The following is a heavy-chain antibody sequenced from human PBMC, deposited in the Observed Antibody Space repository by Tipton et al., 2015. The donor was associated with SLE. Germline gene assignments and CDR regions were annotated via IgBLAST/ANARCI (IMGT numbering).Heavy chain of an antibody. V-gene: IGHV3-30*04. CDR3: ARDFTIFGVVGYFDY. D-gene: IGHD3-3*01. CDR1: GFTFSSYA. J-gene: IGHJ4*02. CDR2: ISYGGSNK. Sequence: RSLRLSCVASGFTFSSYAMHWVRQAPGKGLEWVAVISYGGSNKYYADSVKGRFTISRDNSKNTLYLQMNSLRAEDTAVYYCARDFTIFGVVGYFDYWGQGTLVTVSS.